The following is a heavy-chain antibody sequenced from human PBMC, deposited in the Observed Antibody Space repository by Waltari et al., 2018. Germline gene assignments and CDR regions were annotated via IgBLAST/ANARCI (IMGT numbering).Heavy chain of an antibody. CDR2: ISSSGTYL. Sequence: EVQLVESGGGLVTPGGSLRLSCGAPGSAFRPSVMTWVRRAPGKGLEWVSSISSSGTYLYYSDSVKGRFTISRDNAKNSLYLQMTSLSAEDTAVYYCATDRGSVVPAASSDYWGQGTLVTVSS. CDR3: ATDRGSVVPAASSDY. D-gene: IGHD2-2*01. CDR1: GSAFRPSV. J-gene: IGHJ4*02. V-gene: IGHV3-21*02.